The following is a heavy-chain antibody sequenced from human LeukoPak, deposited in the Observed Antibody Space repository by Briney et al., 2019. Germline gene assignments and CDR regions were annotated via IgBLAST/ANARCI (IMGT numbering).Heavy chain of an antibody. CDR1: GDSISGGRGAYY. V-gene: IGHV4-31*03. J-gene: IGHJ5*02. CDR2: ISFSGST. D-gene: IGHD5-12*01. CDR3: ARAPRGYSGYNFSYWFDP. Sequence: SETLSLTCTVSGDSISGGRGAYYWSSIRQHPDKGLEWIGYISFSGSTLYNPSLESRLTISIDTSKNQFSLNLRSVTAADTAVYYCARAPRGYSGYNFSYWFDPWGQGTLVTVSS.